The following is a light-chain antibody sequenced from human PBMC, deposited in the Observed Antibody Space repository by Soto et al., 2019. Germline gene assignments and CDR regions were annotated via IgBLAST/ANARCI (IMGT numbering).Light chain of an antibody. CDR3: QQYNNWHPLT. V-gene: IGKV1-5*03. CDR1: QSVSTW. J-gene: IGKJ4*01. Sequence: DIQMTQSPSTLSASVGDRVTISCRASQSVSTWLAWYQQKPGKVPKLLIYRASSLDSGVPSRFSGSGSGTEFTLTISSLQSKDFAVYYCQQYNNWHPLTFGGGTKVEIK. CDR2: RAS.